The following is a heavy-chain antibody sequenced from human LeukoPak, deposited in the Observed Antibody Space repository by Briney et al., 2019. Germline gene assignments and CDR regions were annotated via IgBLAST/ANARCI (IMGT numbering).Heavy chain of an antibody. CDR1: GGSISSTNW. Sequence: PSGTLSLTCGVSGGSISSTNWWSWVRQPPGQGLEWIGEISLSGVTNYNPSLKSRVTMSLDRSKNHLSLTLTSVTAADTAVYYCSRKSGAFSPFGYWGQGTLVTVSS. J-gene: IGHJ4*02. D-gene: IGHD1-26*01. CDR2: ISLSGVT. CDR3: SRKSGAFSPFGY. V-gene: IGHV4-4*02.